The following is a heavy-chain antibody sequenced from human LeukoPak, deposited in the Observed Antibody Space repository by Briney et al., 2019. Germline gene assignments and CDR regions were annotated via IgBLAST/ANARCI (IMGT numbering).Heavy chain of an antibody. D-gene: IGHD1-7*01. CDR1: GYTLTSYG. CDR3: ARDGLEGYNWNYGDTGLTWFDP. CDR2: ISAYNGNT. V-gene: IGHV1-18*01. Sequence: VASVKVSCKASGYTLTSYGISWVRQAPGQGLEWMGWISAYNGNTRYAQKLQGRVTMTTDSSTSTAYMELRSLRSDDTAVYYCARDGLEGYNWNYGDTGLTWFDPWGQGTLVTVSS. J-gene: IGHJ5*02.